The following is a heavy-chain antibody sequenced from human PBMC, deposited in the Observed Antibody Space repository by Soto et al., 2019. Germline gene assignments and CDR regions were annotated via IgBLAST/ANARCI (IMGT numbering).Heavy chain of an antibody. J-gene: IGHJ6*03. D-gene: IGHD2-15*01. CDR2: MNPNSGNT. CDR3: ARGIYRCSGGSCYSDYYYYMDV. CDR1: GYTFTSYD. Sequence: GASVNVSCKASGYTFTSYDINWVRQATGQGLEWMGWMNPNSGNTGYAQKFQGRVTMTRNTSISTAYMELSSLRSEDTAVYYCARGIYRCSGGSCYSDYYYYMDVWGKGTTVTVS. V-gene: IGHV1-8*01.